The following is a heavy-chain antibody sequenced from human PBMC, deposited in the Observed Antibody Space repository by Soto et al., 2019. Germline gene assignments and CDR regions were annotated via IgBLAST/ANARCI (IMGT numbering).Heavy chain of an antibody. CDR2: IDPSDSYT. Sequence: AGESLKISCKGSGYSFTSHWISWVRQMPGKGLEWMGRIDPSDSYTNYSPSFQGHVTISADKSISTAYLQWSSLKASDTAMYYCARLYNTPYGMDVWGQGTTVTVSS. J-gene: IGHJ6*02. D-gene: IGHD1-20*01. V-gene: IGHV5-10-1*01. CDR1: GYSFTSHW. CDR3: ARLYNTPYGMDV.